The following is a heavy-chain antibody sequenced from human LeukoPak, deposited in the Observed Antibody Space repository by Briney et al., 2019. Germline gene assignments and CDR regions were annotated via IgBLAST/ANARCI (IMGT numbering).Heavy chain of an antibody. J-gene: IGHJ4*02. Sequence: PGGSLRLSCAASGFTFDDYAMHWVRQAPGKGLEWVSGISWNSGSIGYADSVKGRFTISRDNAKNSLYLQMNSLRAEDTALYYCAKDISYDSSGYYSHFDYWGQGTLVTVSS. CDR2: ISWNSGSI. CDR1: GFTFDDYA. D-gene: IGHD3-22*01. V-gene: IGHV3-9*01. CDR3: AKDISYDSSGYYSHFDY.